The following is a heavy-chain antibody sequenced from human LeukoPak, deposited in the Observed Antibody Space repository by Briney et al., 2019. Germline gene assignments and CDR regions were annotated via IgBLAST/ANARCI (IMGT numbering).Heavy chain of an antibody. V-gene: IGHV4-59*01. CDR2: IYYSGST. J-gene: IGHJ5*02. D-gene: IGHD3-9*01. CDR1: GGSISSYY. CDR3: ARLSTYYDILTGYYSNWFDP. Sequence: PSETLSLTCTVSGGSISSYYWSWIRQPPGKGLEWIGFIYYSGSTNYNPSLKSRVTISVDTSKNQFSLKLSSVTAADTAVYYCARLSTYYDILTGYYSNWFDPWGQGTLATVSS.